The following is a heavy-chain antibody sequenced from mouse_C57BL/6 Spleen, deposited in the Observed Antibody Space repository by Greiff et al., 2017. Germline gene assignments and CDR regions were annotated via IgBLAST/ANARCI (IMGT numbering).Heavy chain of an antibody. CDR3: ARGKIYYDYGDAMDY. D-gene: IGHD2-4*01. CDR2: IDPSDSET. Sequence: QVQLQQPGAELVRPGSSVKLSCKASGYTFTSYWMHWVKQRPIQGLEWIGNIDPSDSETHYNQKFKDKATLTVDKSSSTAYMQLSSLTSEVSAVYYCARGKIYYDYGDAMDYWGQGTSVTVSS. CDR1: GYTFTSYW. V-gene: IGHV1-52*01. J-gene: IGHJ4*01.